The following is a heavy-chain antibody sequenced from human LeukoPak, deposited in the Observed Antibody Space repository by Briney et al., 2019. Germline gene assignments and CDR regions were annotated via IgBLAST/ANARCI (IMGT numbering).Heavy chain of an antibody. D-gene: IGHD3-10*01. J-gene: IGHJ4*02. CDR1: GYTFTSYD. Sequence: GASVKVSCKASGYTFTSYDINWVRQATGQGLEWMGWMNPNSGNTGYAQKFQGRVTMTRNTSISTAYMELSSLRSEDTAVYYCARGLRNVLLWFGESDKPLRWGQGTLVTVSS. V-gene: IGHV1-8*01. CDR3: ARGLRNVLLWFGESDKPLR. CDR2: MNPNSGNT.